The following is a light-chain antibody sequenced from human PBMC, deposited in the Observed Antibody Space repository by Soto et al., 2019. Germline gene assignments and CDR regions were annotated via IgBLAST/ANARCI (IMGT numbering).Light chain of an antibody. CDR2: EGS. CDR1: SSDVGSYNL. J-gene: IGLJ2*01. V-gene: IGLV2-23*03. Sequence: QSALTQHASVSGSPGQSITISCTGTSSDVGSYNLVSWYQQQPGKAPKLMIYEGSKRPSGVSNRFSGSKSGNTASLTISGLQAEDEADYYCCSYAGSSTFVVFGGGTKVTVL. CDR3: CSYAGSSTFVV.